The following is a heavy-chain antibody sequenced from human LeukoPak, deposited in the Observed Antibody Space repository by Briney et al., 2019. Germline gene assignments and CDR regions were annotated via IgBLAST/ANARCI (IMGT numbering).Heavy chain of an antibody. CDR2: ISGSGGST. Sequence: GVSLRTSCEASGFTFSSNAMSWVRQAPGKGLKWVSAISGSGGSTSYADSVKGPFTISRDNSKNTLYLQINSLRAEDTAVYYCAKGGRYYHGSGSVDYWGQGTLVTVSS. J-gene: IGHJ4*02. CDR1: GFTFSSNA. CDR3: AKGGRYYHGSGSVDY. D-gene: IGHD3-10*01. V-gene: IGHV3-23*01.